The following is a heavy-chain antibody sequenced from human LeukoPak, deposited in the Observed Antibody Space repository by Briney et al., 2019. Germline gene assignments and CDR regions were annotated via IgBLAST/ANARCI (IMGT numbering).Heavy chain of an antibody. CDR3: ARDFGDYDFWSGYPRNWFDP. D-gene: IGHD3-3*01. CDR1: GYTFTGYY. Sequence: ASVKVSCKASGYTFTGYYVHWVRQAPGQGLEWMGRINPNSGGTNYAQKFQGRVTMTRDTSISTAYMELSRLRSDDTAVYYCARDFGDYDFWSGYPRNWFDPWGQGTLVTVSS. V-gene: IGHV1-2*06. CDR2: INPNSGGT. J-gene: IGHJ5*02.